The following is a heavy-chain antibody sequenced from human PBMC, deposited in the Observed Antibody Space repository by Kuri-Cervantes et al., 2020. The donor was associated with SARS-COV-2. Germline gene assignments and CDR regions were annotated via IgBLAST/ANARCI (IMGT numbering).Heavy chain of an antibody. V-gene: IGHV4-38-2*02. Sequence: GSLRLSCTVSGYSISSGYYWGWIRQPPGKGLEWIGSTYHSGSTYYNPSLKSRVTISVDTSKNQFSLKLSSVTAADTAAYYCAREAPLIRATIYRFDYPEGFDYWGQGTLVTVSS. CDR3: AREAPLIRATIYRFDYPEGFDY. J-gene: IGHJ4*02. CDR1: GYSISSGYY. CDR2: TYHSGST. D-gene: IGHD5-12*01.